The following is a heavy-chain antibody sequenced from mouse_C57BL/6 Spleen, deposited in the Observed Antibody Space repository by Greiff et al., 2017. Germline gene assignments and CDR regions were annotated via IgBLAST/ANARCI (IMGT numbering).Heavy chain of an antibody. CDR3: AREGSSGSFDY. D-gene: IGHD3-2*02. CDR2: IYPGDGDT. Sequence: QVQLKESGPELVKPGASVKISCKASGYAFSSSWMNWVKQRPGKGLEWIGRIYPGDGDTNYNGKFKGKATLTADKSSSTAYMKLSSLTSEDSAVYFCAREGSSGSFDYWGQGTTLTVSS. CDR1: GYAFSSSW. V-gene: IGHV1-82*01. J-gene: IGHJ2*01.